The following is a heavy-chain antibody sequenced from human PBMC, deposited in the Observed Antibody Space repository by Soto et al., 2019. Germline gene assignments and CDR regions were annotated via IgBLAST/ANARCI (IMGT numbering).Heavy chain of an antibody. CDR1: GGSINSGGYY. CDR2: IYYSGST. CDR3: MLGSGWKDFDY. J-gene: IGHJ4*02. V-gene: IGHV4-31*08. D-gene: IGHD3-22*01. Sequence: SETLSLTCTVSGGSINSGGYYWSWIRQHPGKGLEWIGYIYYSGSTYYNPSLKSRVTISVDTSKNQFSLKLSSVTAADTAVYYCMLGSGWKDFDYWGQGTLVTVSS.